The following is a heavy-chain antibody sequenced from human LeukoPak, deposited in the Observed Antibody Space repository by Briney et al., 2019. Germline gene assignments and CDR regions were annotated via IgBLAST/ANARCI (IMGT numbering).Heavy chain of an antibody. D-gene: IGHD6-13*01. J-gene: IGHJ6*02. CDR3: ARHSSSPNRHGMDV. V-gene: IGHV4-59*08. CDR2: IYYTGST. CDR1: GGSISSYY. Sequence: SETLSLTCTVSGGSISSYYCSWLRQPPGNGLEWIGYIYYTGSTNYNPSLKSRVTISVDTSKNQVSLKLSSVTAAETAVYYCARHSSSPNRHGMDVWGQGTTVTVSS.